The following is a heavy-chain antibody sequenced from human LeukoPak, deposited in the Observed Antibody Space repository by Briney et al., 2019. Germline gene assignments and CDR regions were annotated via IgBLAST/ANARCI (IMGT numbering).Heavy chain of an antibody. CDR3: ARDWFHAIAY. V-gene: IGHV3-74*03. D-gene: IGHD2/OR15-2a*01. Sequence: GGSLRLSCAASGFTFSDTWMHWVRQAPGEGLVWVSRIRSDGSNTKYAESVKGRFTISRDNAKNTLYLQMNSLRAEDTAVYYCARDWFHAIAYWGQGTLVTVSS. CDR2: IRSDGSNT. J-gene: IGHJ4*02. CDR1: GFTFSDTW.